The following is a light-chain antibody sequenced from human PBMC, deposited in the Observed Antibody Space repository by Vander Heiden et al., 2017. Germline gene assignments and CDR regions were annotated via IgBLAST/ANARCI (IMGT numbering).Light chain of an antibody. Sequence: QSVLTHPPSASGTPGQRVTISCSGSSYNIGSNYVCWYQQLPGTAPKLLIYRNKRRPSGVPDRVSGSKSGTSASLAISGLRSEDEADYYCAAWDDSLSDVVFGGGTKLTVL. CDR1: SYNIGSNY. CDR2: RNK. J-gene: IGLJ2*01. V-gene: IGLV1-47*01. CDR3: AAWDDSLSDVV.